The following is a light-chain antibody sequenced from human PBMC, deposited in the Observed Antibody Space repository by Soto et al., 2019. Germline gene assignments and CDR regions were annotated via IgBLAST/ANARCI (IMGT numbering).Light chain of an antibody. V-gene: IGKV1-39*01. CDR1: QSISNY. J-gene: IGKJ1*01. CDR3: QQSYSSPPA. CDR2: AAS. Sequence: DIQMTQSPSSLSASVGDRVTITCRASQSISNYLNWYQQKPGKAPNLLIYAASSLQSGVPSRFSGSGSGTHFTLTIRSLQPEAFATYYCQQSYSSPPAFGQGTKVEIK.